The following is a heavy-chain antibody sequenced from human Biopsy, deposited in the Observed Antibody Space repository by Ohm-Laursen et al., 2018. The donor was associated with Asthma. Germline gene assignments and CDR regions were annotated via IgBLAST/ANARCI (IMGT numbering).Heavy chain of an antibody. Sequence: SETLSLTCASSGGSINSDYWSWIRQPPGKGLEWIGLSSYSGFRKYNPSLKSRVTISVDTSKNQLSLNLTSVIAADTAVYYCARDQGDSKFDYWGQGILVTVSS. V-gene: IGHV4-59*01. J-gene: IGHJ4*02. CDR2: SSYSGFR. CDR1: GGSINSDY. CDR3: ARDQGDSKFDY. D-gene: IGHD3-16*01.